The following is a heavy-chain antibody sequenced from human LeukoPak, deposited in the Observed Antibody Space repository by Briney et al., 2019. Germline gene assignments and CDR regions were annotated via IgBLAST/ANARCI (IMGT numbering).Heavy chain of an antibody. CDR3: ARDAHYDILTGYYDY. Sequence: ASVKVSCKASGYTFTSYYMHWVRQAPGQGLEWMGITNPSGGSTSYAQKFQGRVTMTRDTSTSTVYMELSSLRSEDTAVYYCARDAHYDILTGYYDYWGREPWSPSPQ. D-gene: IGHD3-9*01. CDR1: GYTFTSYY. CDR2: TNPSGGST. V-gene: IGHV1-46*01. J-gene: IGHJ4*02.